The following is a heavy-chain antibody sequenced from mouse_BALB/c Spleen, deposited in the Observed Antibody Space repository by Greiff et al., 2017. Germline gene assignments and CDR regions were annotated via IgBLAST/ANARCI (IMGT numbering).Heavy chain of an antibody. CDR1: GFTFTSYG. J-gene: IGHJ2*01. CDR3: AREGYYCGSSDNGCFDY. CDR2: IYPGNVST. D-gene: IGHD1-1*01. V-gene: IGHV1-62-3*01. Sequence: VKLQQPGAELVKPGASVKLSCKASGFTFTSYGMHWVQQRPGQGLEWIGWIYPGNVSTKYNEKFKGKATLTADKSTSTTYMQLNSLTSEDSAVYFCAREGYYCGSSDNGCFDYWGQGTTLTVSS.